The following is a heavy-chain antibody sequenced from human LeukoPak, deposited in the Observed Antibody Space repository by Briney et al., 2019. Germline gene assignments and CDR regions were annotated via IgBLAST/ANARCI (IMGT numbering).Heavy chain of an antibody. V-gene: IGHV3-30*19. Sequence: GGYLRRYCAASGFTFSSYGMDWVRQAPGKGLEWVAVISYDGTNKYYADSVKGRFTISRDNSKNTLYLQMNSLRAEDTAVYYCARETGGAIGSTDFDYWGQGTLVTVSS. CDR3: ARETGGAIGSTDFDY. CDR2: ISYDGTNK. J-gene: IGHJ4*02. D-gene: IGHD4-17*01. CDR1: GFTFSSYG.